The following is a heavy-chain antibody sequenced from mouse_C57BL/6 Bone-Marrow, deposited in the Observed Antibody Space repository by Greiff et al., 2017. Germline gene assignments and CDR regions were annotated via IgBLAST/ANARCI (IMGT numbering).Heavy chain of an antibody. CDR3: TRSLLAWFAY. J-gene: IGHJ3*01. V-gene: IGHV5-9-1*02. D-gene: IGHD1-1*01. CDR2: ISSGGDYI. Sequence: DVKLQESGEGLVKPGGSLKLSCAASGFTFSSYAMSWVRQTPEKRLEWVAYISSGGDYIYYADTVKGRFTISRDNARNTLYLQMSSLKSEDTAMYYCTRSLLAWFAYWGQGTLVTVSA. CDR1: GFTFSSYA.